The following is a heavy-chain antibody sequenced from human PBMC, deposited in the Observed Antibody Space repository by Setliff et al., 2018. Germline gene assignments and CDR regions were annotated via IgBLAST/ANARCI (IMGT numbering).Heavy chain of an antibody. CDR2: LHSSGGT. J-gene: IGHJ4*02. CDR3: ARSTFGGYHFDH. CDR1: GDSISSGSYY. D-gene: IGHD5-12*01. V-gene: IGHV4-61*09. Sequence: LSLTCTVSGDSISSGSYYWTWIRQPAGKGLEWIGHLHSSGGTKYNPSLESRVSMSVDTSKNQFSLRLTSVTAADTAVYFCARSTFGGYHFDHWGQGTRVTVSS.